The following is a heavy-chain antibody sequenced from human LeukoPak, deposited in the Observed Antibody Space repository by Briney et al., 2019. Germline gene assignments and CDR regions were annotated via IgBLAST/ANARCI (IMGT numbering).Heavy chain of an antibody. CDR2: ISASGGTT. J-gene: IGHJ4*02. CDR1: GFTFSSYA. Sequence: PGGSLRLSCAASGFTFSSYAMGWVRQASGKGLEWVSAISASGGTTYYADSVKGRFTISRDNSKDTLYLQMNSLRAEDTAVYYCAKATCSSTSCYRNFEYWGQGTLVTVSS. CDR3: AKATCSSTSCYRNFEY. V-gene: IGHV3-23*01. D-gene: IGHD2-2*01.